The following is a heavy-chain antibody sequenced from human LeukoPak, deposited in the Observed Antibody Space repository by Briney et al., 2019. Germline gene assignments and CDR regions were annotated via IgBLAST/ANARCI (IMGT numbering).Heavy chain of an antibody. D-gene: IGHD6-13*01. Sequence: GGSLRLSCAASGFTFSSYAMSWVRQAPGKGLEWVSTISGSGGSTYYEDSVKGRFTISRDNSKNTLYLQMNRLRAEDTAVYYCAKRGLAAALFRWGQGTLVTVSS. CDR1: GFTFSSYA. CDR2: ISGSGGST. CDR3: AKRGLAAALFR. J-gene: IGHJ4*02. V-gene: IGHV3-23*01.